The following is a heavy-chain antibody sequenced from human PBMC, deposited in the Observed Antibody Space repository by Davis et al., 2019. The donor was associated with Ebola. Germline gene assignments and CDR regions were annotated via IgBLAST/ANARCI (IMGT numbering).Heavy chain of an antibody. D-gene: IGHD1-1*01. V-gene: IGHV3-11*06. CDR2: ISSGSSYI. CDR3: ARDYPHDHA. J-gene: IGHJ4*02. CDR1: GFTFSDYY. Sequence: PGGSLRLSCAASGFTFSDYYMSWIRQAPGKGLEWVSSISSGSSYIYYADSVKGRFTISRDNAKNSLYLQMNSLRAEDTAVYYCARDYPHDHAWGQGTLVTVSS.